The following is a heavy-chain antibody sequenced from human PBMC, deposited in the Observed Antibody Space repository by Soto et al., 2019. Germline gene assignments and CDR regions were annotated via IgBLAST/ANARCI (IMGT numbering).Heavy chain of an antibody. D-gene: IGHD3-16*02. Sequence: GGSLRLSCAASGFTFSSYSMNWVRQAPGKGLEWVSSISSSSSYIYYADSVKGRFTISRDNAKNSLYLQMNSLRAEDTAVYYCARDEGIMITFGGVIVKIHFDYWGQGTLVTVSS. CDR2: ISSSSSYI. CDR1: GFTFSSYS. V-gene: IGHV3-21*01. J-gene: IGHJ4*02. CDR3: ARDEGIMITFGGVIVKIHFDY.